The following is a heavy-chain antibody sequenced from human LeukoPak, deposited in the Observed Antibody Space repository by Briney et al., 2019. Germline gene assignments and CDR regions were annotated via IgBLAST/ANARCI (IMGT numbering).Heavy chain of an antibody. J-gene: IGHJ4*02. CDR3: ASGDSSGWGLDY. CDR2: SRSKTNRYTT. CDR1: GFTFSSYG. V-gene: IGHV3-72*01. Sequence: GGSLRLSCAATGFTFSSYGMHWVRQAPGKGLEWVGRSRSKTNRYTTQYAASVKGRFTISRDDSKNSLYLQMNSLKTEDTAVYYCASGDSSGWGLDYWGLGTLVTVSS. D-gene: IGHD6-19*01.